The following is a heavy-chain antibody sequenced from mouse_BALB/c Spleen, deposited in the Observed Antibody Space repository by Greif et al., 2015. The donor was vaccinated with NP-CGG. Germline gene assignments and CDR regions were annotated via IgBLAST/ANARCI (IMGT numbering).Heavy chain of an antibody. CDR3: VRDRYGLDY. D-gene: IGHD2-14*01. CDR2: IRSKSNNYAT. J-gene: IGHJ2*01. Sequence: EVKLMESGGGLVQPKGSLKLSCAASGFTFNTNAMNWVRQAPGKGLEWVARIRSKSNNYATYYADSVKDRFTISRDDSQSILYLQMNNLKTEDTAMYYCVRDRYGLDYWGQGTTLTVSS. V-gene: IGHV10S3*01. CDR1: GFTFNTNA.